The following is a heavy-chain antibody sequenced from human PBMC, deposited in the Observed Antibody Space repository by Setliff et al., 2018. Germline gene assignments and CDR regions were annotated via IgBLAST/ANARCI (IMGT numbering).Heavy chain of an antibody. Sequence: PSETLSLTCTVSRGSISSSFWSWIRLPPGKGLEWIGYMYTIGTTAYNPSLNSRVTMSLDTSKNQFSLNLSSVTAADTAVYSCARSLGSGSYYNSRPFYSDSWGQGTLVTVSS. V-gene: IGHV4-4*08. D-gene: IGHD3-10*01. CDR3: ARSLGSGSYYNSRPFYSDS. J-gene: IGHJ4*02. CDR2: MYTIGTT. CDR1: RGSISSSF.